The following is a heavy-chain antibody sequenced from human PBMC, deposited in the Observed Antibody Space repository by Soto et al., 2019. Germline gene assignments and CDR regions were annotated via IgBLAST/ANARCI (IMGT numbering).Heavy chain of an antibody. CDR1: GGSLSSSSYY. J-gene: IGHJ4*02. CDR2: IYYSGST. CDR3: TRAWYYYDRTDY. Sequence: SETLSLTCTVSGGSLSSSSYYWGWIRQPPGKGLEWIGIIYYSGSTYYNPSLKSRVTISVDTSKNQFSLKLSSVTAADTAVYYCTRAWYYYDRTDYWGQGTLVTVSS. D-gene: IGHD3-22*01. V-gene: IGHV4-39*01.